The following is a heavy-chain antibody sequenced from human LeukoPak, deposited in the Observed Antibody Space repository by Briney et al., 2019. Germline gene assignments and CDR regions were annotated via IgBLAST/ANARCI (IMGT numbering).Heavy chain of an antibody. J-gene: IGHJ4*02. V-gene: IGHV4-34*01. D-gene: IGHD3-22*01. CDR1: GGSFSGYY. Sequence: SETLSLTCAVYGGSFSGYYWSWIRQPPGKGLEWIGEINHSGSTNYNPSLKSRVTISVDTSKNQFSLKLSSVTAADTAVYYCARGQSRAHYYDSSGYYYYWGQGTLVTVSS. CDR3: ARGQSRAHYYDSSGYYYY. CDR2: INHSGST.